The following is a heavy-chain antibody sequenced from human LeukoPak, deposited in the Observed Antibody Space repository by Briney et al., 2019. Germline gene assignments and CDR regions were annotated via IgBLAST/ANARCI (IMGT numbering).Heavy chain of an antibody. CDR1: GVSISTYY. CDR3: ARGGMITFGGVIVPFDP. Sequence: PSETLSLTCTVSGVSISTYYWSWIRQPPGKGLEWIGYIYSSGTTNYNPSLKSRVTISIDTSKNEFSLKLSSVTAADTAVYYCARGGMITFGGVIVPFDPWGQGTLVTVSS. CDR2: IYSSGTT. J-gene: IGHJ5*02. D-gene: IGHD3-16*02. V-gene: IGHV4-59*08.